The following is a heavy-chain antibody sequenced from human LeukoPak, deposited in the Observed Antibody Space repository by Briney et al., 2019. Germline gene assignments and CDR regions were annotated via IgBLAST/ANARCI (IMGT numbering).Heavy chain of an antibody. D-gene: IGHD1-7*01. CDR1: GGAISSYY. CDR3: AGDTDWNYGGWFDP. Sequence: SETLSLTCTVSGGAISSYYWSWIRRPAGKGLDWIGRIYTSGSTNYNPSLKRRVTMSVDTSKNQFSLKLSAVTAADTAVYYCAGDTDWNYGGWFDPWGQGTLVTVSS. V-gene: IGHV4-4*07. CDR2: IYTSGST. J-gene: IGHJ5*02.